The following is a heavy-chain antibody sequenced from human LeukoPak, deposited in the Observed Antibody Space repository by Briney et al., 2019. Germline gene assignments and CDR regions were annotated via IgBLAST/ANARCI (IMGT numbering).Heavy chain of an antibody. CDR2: IYYSGST. CDR1: GGSISSHY. D-gene: IGHD6-19*01. CDR3: ARAQYSSGWQLPIVDY. V-gene: IGHV4-59*11. J-gene: IGHJ4*02. Sequence: NSSETLSLTCTVSGGSISSHYWSWIRQPPGKGLEWIGYIYYSGSTNYNPSLKSRVTISVDTSKNQFSLKLSSVTAADTAVYYCARAQYSSGWQLPIVDYWGRGTLVTVSS.